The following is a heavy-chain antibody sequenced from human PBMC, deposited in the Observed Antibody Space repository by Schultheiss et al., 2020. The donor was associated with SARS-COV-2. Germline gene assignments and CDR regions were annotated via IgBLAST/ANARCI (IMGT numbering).Heavy chain of an antibody. CDR1: GYTFTSYD. J-gene: IGHJ4*02. Sequence: ASVKVSCKASGYTFTSYDINWVRQATGQGLEWMGWMNPNSGNTGYAQKFQGRVTMTRNTSISTAYMELSSLRSEDTAVYYCARDYYDSSGYPLGYFDYWGQGTLVTVSS. V-gene: IGHV1-8*01. CDR3: ARDYYDSSGYPLGYFDY. CDR2: MNPNSGNT. D-gene: IGHD3-22*01.